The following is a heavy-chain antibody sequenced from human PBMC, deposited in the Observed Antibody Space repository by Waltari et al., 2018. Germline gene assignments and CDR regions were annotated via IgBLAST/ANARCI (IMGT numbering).Heavy chain of an antibody. CDR1: GGSISSYY. J-gene: IGHJ6*02. CDR3: ARGGVIPYYYYGMDV. D-gene: IGHD2-21*01. Sequence: QVQLQESGPGLVKPSETLSLTCTVSGGSISSYYWSWIRQPPGKGLEWIGYIYYSGSTNYNPSLKSRVTISVDTSKNQFSLKLSSVTAADTAVYYCARGGVIPYYYYGMDVWGQGTTVTVSS. V-gene: IGHV4-59*01. CDR2: IYYSGST.